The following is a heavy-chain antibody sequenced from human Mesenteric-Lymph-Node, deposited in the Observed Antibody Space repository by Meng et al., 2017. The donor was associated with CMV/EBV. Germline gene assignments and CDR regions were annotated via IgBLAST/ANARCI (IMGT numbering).Heavy chain of an antibody. J-gene: IGHJ4*02. Sequence: GESLKISCAASGFTFSFYEMNWARQAPGKGLEWVSFISRSGTAIFYADSAKGRFTISRDDAKNSLYLQMNSLRAEDTAVYYCARGGYLNPKTPAEFFDFWGQGTLVTVSS. CDR2: ISRSGTAI. CDR1: GFTFSFYE. V-gene: IGHV3-48*03. D-gene: IGHD1-14*01. CDR3: ARGGYLNPKTPAEFFDF.